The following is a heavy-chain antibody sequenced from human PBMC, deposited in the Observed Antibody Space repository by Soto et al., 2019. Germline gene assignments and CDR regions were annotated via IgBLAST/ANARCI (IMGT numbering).Heavy chain of an antibody. CDR2: IKQDGSEK. V-gene: IGHV3-7*03. Sequence: EVQLVESGGGLVQPGGSLRLSCAASGFTFSNYWMSWVRQAPGKGLEWVANIKQDGSEKYHVDSVKDRFTISRDNAKNSLYLQMNSLRAEDTAVYYCARGDYGGDSGAYWGQGTLVTVSS. J-gene: IGHJ4*02. D-gene: IGHD4-17*01. CDR1: GFTFSNYW. CDR3: ARGDYGGDSGAY.